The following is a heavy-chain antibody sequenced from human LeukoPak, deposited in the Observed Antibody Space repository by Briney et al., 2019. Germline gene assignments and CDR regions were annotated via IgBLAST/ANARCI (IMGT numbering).Heavy chain of an antibody. CDR1: GFTFSSYA. Sequence: GGSLRLSCAASGFTFSSYAMSWVRQAPGKGLEWVANIKQDGSEKYLVDSVKGRFTISRDNAKNSLGLQMNSLRVEDTAVYYCARGLEWPGKPTLVSDYWGQGTLVTVSS. J-gene: IGHJ4*02. CDR2: IKQDGSEK. CDR3: ARGLEWPGKPTLVSDY. V-gene: IGHV3-7*03. D-gene: IGHD3-3*01.